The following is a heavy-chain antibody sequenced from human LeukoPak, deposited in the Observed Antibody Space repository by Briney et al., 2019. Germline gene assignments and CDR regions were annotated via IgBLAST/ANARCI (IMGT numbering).Heavy chain of an antibody. D-gene: IGHD3-10*01. V-gene: IGHV4-4*07. Sequence: SETLSLTCTVSGGSISSYYWSWIRQPAGKGLEWIGRIYTSGSTNYNPSLKSRVTISVDTSKNQFSLKLSSVTAADTAVYYCARGPVYYYGSGSYSRGLYYFDYWGQGTLVTVSS. CDR3: ARGPVYYYGSGSYSRGLYYFDY. CDR2: IYTSGST. CDR1: GGSISSYY. J-gene: IGHJ4*02.